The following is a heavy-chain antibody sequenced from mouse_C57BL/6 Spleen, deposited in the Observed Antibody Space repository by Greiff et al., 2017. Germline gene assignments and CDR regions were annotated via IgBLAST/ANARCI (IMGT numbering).Heavy chain of an antibody. CDR3: ARSSYDGYWGYAMDY. V-gene: IGHV1-64*01. Sequence: QVQLQQSGAELVKPGASVKLSCKASGYTFTSYWMHWVKQRPGQGLEWIGMIHPNSGSTNYNEKFKSKATMTVDKSSSTAYMQLSSLTSEDSAVYYCARSSYDGYWGYAMDYWGQGTSVTVSS. D-gene: IGHD2-3*01. CDR2: IHPNSGST. J-gene: IGHJ4*01. CDR1: GYTFTSYW.